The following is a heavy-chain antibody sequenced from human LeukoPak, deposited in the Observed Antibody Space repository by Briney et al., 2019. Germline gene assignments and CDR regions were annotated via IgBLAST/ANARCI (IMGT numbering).Heavy chain of an antibody. Sequence: SETLSLTCTVSGGSISSSSYYWGWIRQPPGKGLEWIGSIYYSGSTYYNPSLQSRVTMSVDTSKNQFSLRLSSVTAADTAVYYCARAGFWSGYYWFDPWGQGALVTVSS. D-gene: IGHD3-3*01. V-gene: IGHV4-39*07. CDR1: GGSISSSSYY. CDR3: ARAGFWSGYYWFDP. J-gene: IGHJ5*02. CDR2: IYYSGST.